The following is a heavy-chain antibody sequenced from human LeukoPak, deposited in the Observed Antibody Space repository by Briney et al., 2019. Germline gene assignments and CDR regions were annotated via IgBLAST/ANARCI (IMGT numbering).Heavy chain of an antibody. J-gene: IGHJ4*02. CDR1: GYTFTGYY. Sequence: EASVKVSCKASGYTFTGYYMHWVRQAPGQGLEWMGWINPNGGGTNYAQKFQGRVTMTRHTSISTAYMELSRLRSDDTAVYYCARDKGPSTVTTDGFDYWGQGTLVTVSS. D-gene: IGHD4-17*01. CDR2: INPNGGGT. V-gene: IGHV1-2*02. CDR3: ARDKGPSTVTTDGFDY.